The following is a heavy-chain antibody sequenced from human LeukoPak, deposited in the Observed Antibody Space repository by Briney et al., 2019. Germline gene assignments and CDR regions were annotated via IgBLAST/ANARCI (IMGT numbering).Heavy chain of an antibody. CDR3: ARQREMGFGESAFDI. V-gene: IGHV5-51*01. Sequence: GESLKISCKGSGYSFTSYWIGWVRQMPGKGLEWMGIIYPGDSDTRYSPSFQGQVTISADKSISTAYLQWSSLKASDTAMYYCARQREMGFGESAFDIWGQGTMVTVSS. D-gene: IGHD3-10*01. CDR2: IYPGDSDT. CDR1: GYSFTSYW. J-gene: IGHJ3*02.